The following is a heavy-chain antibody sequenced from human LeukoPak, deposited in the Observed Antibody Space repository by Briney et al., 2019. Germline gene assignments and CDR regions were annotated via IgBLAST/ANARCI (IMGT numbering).Heavy chain of an antibody. CDR1: GGSISSYY. CDR3: ARGREAAAGTGFWFDP. V-gene: IGHV4-59*01. J-gene: IGHJ5*02. CDR2: IYYSGST. Sequence: SETLSLTCTVSGGSISSYYWSWIRQPPGKGLEWIGYIYYSGSTNYNPSLKSRVTISVDTSKNQFSLKLSSVTAADTAVYYCARGREAAAGTGFWFDPWGQGTLVTVSS. D-gene: IGHD6-13*01.